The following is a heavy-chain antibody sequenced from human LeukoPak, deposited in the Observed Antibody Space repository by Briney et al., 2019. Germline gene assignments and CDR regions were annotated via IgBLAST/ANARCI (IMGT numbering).Heavy chain of an antibody. V-gene: IGHV3-9*01. D-gene: IGHD2-2*01. CDR1: GFTFDDYA. Sequence: GRSLRLSCAASGFTFDDYAMHWVRQAPGKGLEWVSGISWYSGSIGYADSVKGRFTISRDNAKNSLYLQMNSLRAEDTALYYCAKDLTCSSTSCHQMDVWGKGTTVTVSS. CDR3: AKDLTCSSTSCHQMDV. J-gene: IGHJ6*04. CDR2: ISWYSGSI.